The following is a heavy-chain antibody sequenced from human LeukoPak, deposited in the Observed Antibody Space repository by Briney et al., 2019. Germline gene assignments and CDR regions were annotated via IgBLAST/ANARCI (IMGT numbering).Heavy chain of an antibody. Sequence: ASVKVSCKASGYTFTSYYMHWVRQAPGQGLEWMGLINPSSGDTSYAQSFLGRVSMTRDTSTSTVYVELSSLRSEDTAVYYCARYYPSYYFDYWGQGTLVTVSS. CDR3: ARYYPSYYFDY. CDR1: GYTFTSYY. CDR2: INPSSGDT. V-gene: IGHV1-46*03. J-gene: IGHJ4*02. D-gene: IGHD3-16*01.